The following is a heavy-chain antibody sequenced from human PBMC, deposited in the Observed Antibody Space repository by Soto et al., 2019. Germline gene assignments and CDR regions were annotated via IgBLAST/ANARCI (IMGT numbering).Heavy chain of an antibody. CDR1: GFTFGSYE. Sequence: EVQLLESGGALVQPGGSLGLSCAASGFTFGSYEMTWVRQAPGKGLEWVSRISASGGGTYYADSVTGRFIVSRDNSKKTVYLQMNSLRDEDPAVNYCAREVGPIFAVVSTPTIDVWGQLTTVTVSS. V-gene: IGHV3-23*01. CDR3: AREVGPIFAVVSTPTIDV. D-gene: IGHD3-3*01. CDR2: ISASGGGT. J-gene: IGHJ6*02.